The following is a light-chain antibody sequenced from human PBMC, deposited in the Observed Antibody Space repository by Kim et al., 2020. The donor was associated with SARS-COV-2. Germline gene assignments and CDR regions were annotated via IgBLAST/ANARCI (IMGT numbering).Light chain of an antibody. V-gene: IGKV1-5*03. J-gene: IGKJ4*01. CDR2: KAS. CDR1: QSISSW. CDR3: QQYKSYPLT. Sequence: ASVRDRVTITCRASQSISSWLAWYQQEPGEAPKLLIYKASSLESGVPSRFSGSGSGTEFTLTISSLQPDDFATYYCQQYKSYPLTFGGGTKVDIK.